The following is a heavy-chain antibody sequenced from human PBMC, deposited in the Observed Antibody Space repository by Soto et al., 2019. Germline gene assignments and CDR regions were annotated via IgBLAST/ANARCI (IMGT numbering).Heavy chain of an antibody. CDR3: ARDPDFKGGSNYWFDY. Sequence: SVKVSCKASGGTFSSYAISWVRQAPGQGLEWMGGIIPIFGTANYAQKFQGRVTITADESTSTAYMELSSLRSEDTAVYYCARDPDFKGGSNYWFDYWGQGTLVTVSS. V-gene: IGHV1-69*13. J-gene: IGHJ4*02. D-gene: IGHD5-12*01. CDR2: IIPIFGTA. CDR1: GGTFSSYA.